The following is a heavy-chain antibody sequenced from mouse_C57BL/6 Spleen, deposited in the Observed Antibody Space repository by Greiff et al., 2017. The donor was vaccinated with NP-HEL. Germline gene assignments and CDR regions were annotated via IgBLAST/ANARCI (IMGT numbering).Heavy chain of an antibody. D-gene: IGHD1-1*01. CDR2: IDPANGNT. CDR1: GFNIKNTY. V-gene: IGHV14-3*01. CDR3: ARLLYYYLAYYYAMDY. J-gene: IGHJ4*01. Sequence: EVQRVESVAELVRPGASVKLSCTASGFNIKNTYMHWVKQRPEQGLEWIGRIDPANGNTKYAPKFQGKATITADTSSNTAYLQLSSLTSEDTAIYYCARLLYYYLAYYYAMDYWGQGTSVTVSS.